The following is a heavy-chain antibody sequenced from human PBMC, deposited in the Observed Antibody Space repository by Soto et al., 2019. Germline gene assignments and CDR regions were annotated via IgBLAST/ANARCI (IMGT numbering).Heavy chain of an antibody. V-gene: IGHV4-59*08. Sequence: SETLSLTCTVSCGSISSYYWSWIRQPPGKGLEWIGYIYYSGSTNYNPSLKSRVTISVDTSKNQFSLKLSSVTAADTAVYYCARSSPRQWELRALEYWGQGTLVTVSS. J-gene: IGHJ4*02. CDR3: ARSSPRQWELRALEY. D-gene: IGHD1-26*01. CDR1: CGSISSYY. CDR2: IYYSGST.